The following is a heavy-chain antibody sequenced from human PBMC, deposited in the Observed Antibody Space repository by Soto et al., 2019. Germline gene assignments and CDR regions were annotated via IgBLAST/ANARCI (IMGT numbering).Heavy chain of an antibody. V-gene: IGHV4-59*12. J-gene: IGHJ4*02. CDR2: IYYSGST. CDR3: ARVTLGYCSGGSCYSVDY. D-gene: IGHD2-15*01. Sequence: SETLSLTCTVSGGSISSYYWSWIRQPPGKGLEWIGYIYYSGSTNYNPSLKSRVTISVDKSKNQFSLKLSSVTAADTAVYYCARVTLGYCSGGSCYSVDYWGQGTLVTVSS. CDR1: GGSISSYY.